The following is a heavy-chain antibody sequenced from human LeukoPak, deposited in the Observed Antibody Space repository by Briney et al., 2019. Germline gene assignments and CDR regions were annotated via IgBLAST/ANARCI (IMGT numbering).Heavy chain of an antibody. CDR3: ARDLYDYGCAFDI. CDR2: IYSGGST. CDR1: EFSVGSNY. J-gene: IGHJ3*02. V-gene: IGHV3-66*01. D-gene: IGHD4-17*01. Sequence: SGGSLRLSCAASEFSVGSNYMTWVRQAPGKGLEWVSLIYSGGSTYYADSVKGRFTISRDNSKNTLYLQMNSLRAEDTAVYYCARDLYDYGCAFDIWGQGTMVTVSS.